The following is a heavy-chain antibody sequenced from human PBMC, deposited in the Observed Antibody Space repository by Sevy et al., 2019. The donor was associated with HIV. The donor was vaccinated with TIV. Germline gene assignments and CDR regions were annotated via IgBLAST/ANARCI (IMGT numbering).Heavy chain of an antibody. J-gene: IGHJ4*02. CDR2: ISISSRNI. CDR1: GFTFRSYS. V-gene: IGHV3-21*01. D-gene: IGHD3-16*01. Sequence: GGSLRLSCAASGFTFRSYSMNWVRQAPGMGLEWVSSISISSRNIYYADSMKGRFTISRDNAKNSLYLQMNSLRAEDTAVYYCARAPEESHDYASGSFDYWGQGTLVTVSS. CDR3: ARAPEESHDYASGSFDY.